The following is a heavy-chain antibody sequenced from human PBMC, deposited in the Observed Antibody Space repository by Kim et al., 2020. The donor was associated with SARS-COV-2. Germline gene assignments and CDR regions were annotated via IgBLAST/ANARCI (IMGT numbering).Heavy chain of an antibody. CDR3: ATNAAATALYYSDY. V-gene: IGHV3-33*01. CDR1: GFTFSSYG. Sequence: GGSLRLSCAASGFTFSSYGMHWVRQAPGKGLEWVAVIWYDGSNYYYADSVKGRFIISRDNSKNTLYLQMNSLRAEDTAVYYCATNAAATALYYSDYWGQG. CDR2: IWYDGSNY. J-gene: IGHJ4*02. D-gene: IGHD6-13*01.